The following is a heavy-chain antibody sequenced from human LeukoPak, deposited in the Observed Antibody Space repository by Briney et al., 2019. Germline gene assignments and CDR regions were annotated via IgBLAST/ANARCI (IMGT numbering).Heavy chain of an antibody. J-gene: IGHJ6*03. Sequence: LETLSLTCSVSGGSISTYYWSWIRQPPGKGLEWIGYIYYSGSTNYNTSLQSRVTISVDTSKNQFSLKLSSVTAAETAVYYCAREGRYRYGYNEYHLYMDIWGKGTTVTVSS. CDR3: AREGRYRYGYNEYHLYMDI. CDR2: IYYSGST. CDR1: GGSISTYY. V-gene: IGHV4-59*12. D-gene: IGHD5-18*01.